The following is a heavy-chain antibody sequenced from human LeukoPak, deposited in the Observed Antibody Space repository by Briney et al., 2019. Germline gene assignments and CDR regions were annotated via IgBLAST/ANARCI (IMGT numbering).Heavy chain of an antibody. Sequence: GGSLRLSCAASGFTFSSYSMNWVRQAPGKGLEWVSYISSSGSTIYYADSVKGRFTISRDNAKYSLYLQMNSLRAEDTAVYYCARVGVAGGFDYWGQGTLVTVSS. CDR2: ISSSGSTI. V-gene: IGHV3-48*04. J-gene: IGHJ4*02. CDR1: GFTFSSYS. D-gene: IGHD2-8*01. CDR3: ARVGVAGGFDY.